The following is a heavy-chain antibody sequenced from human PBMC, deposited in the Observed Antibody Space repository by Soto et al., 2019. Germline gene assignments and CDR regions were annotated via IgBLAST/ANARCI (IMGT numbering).Heavy chain of an antibody. CDR3: ATRAEYYDFWSGYYGA. V-gene: IGHV5-51*01. Sequence: GESLKISCKGSGYSFSTSWIGWVRQMSGKGLEWMGTIYPSDSDTRYSPSFQGQVIISADKSTSTAYLRWRSLKASDTAMYYCATRAEYYDFWSGYYGAWGQGTLVTVSS. CDR2: IYPSDSDT. CDR1: GYSFSTSW. J-gene: IGHJ5*02. D-gene: IGHD3-3*01.